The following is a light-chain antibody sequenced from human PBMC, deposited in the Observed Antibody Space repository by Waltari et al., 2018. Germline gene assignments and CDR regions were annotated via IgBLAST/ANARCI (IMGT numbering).Light chain of an antibody. CDR2: GAP. J-gene: IGKJ2*01. V-gene: IGKV3-15*01. CDR3: QQYNNWPPRYT. CDR1: QSVSSN. Sequence: EIVMTQSPATLSVSPGERATLPCRASQSVSSNLAWYQQKPGQAPRLLIYGAPTRATGIPARFSGSGSGTEFTLTISSMQSEDFAVYYCQQYNNWPPRYTFGQGTKLEIK.